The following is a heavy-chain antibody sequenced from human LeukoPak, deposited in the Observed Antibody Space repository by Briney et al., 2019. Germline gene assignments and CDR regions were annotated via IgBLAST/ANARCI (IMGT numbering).Heavy chain of an antibody. J-gene: IGHJ6*02. CDR1: GGSISSYY. D-gene: IGHD3-16*01. V-gene: IGHV4-59*12. Sequence: SETLSLTCTVSGGSISSYYWSWIRQPPGKGLEWIGYIYYSGSTNYNPSLKSRVTISVDTSKNQFSLKLSSVTAADTAVYYCARDGVPRNGMDVWGQGTTVTVSS. CDR2: IYYSGST. CDR3: ARDGVPRNGMDV.